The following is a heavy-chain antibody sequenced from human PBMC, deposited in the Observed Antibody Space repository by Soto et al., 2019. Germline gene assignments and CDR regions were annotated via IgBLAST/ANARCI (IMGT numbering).Heavy chain of an antibody. CDR1: GGSLSGYY. Sequence: QVQLQQWGAGLLKPSETLSLKCAVTGGSLSGYYWSWIRQPPGKGLEWIGEVKDGGHTNYSPSLRGRVTISSDTSNNHFSLRLNSVTAADTDVSYCARGQEGFVATHWDHGSLVTVSS. D-gene: IGHD5-12*01. CDR2: VKDGGHT. CDR3: ARGQEGFVATH. J-gene: IGHJ4*01. V-gene: IGHV4-34*01.